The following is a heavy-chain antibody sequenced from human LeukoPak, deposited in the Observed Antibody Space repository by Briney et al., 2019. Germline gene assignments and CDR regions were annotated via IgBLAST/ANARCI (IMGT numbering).Heavy chain of an antibody. J-gene: IGHJ6*02. D-gene: IGHD6-19*01. Sequence: GRSLRLSCAASGFTFSSYGMHWVRQAPGKGLEWVAVIWSDGSSKHYGDSVKGRFTISRDNSKNTLYLQMNSLRAEDTAVYHCARGQSPSYYDMDVWGQETTVTVSS. CDR1: GFTFSSYG. CDR2: IWSDGSSK. V-gene: IGHV3-33*01. CDR3: ARGQSPSYYDMDV.